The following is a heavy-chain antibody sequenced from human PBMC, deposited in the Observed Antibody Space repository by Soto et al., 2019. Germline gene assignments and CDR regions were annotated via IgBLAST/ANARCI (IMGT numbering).Heavy chain of an antibody. D-gene: IGHD5-18*01. Sequence: QVQLVQSGAEVKKPGSSEKVSCKASGGTFSSYAISWVRQAPGQGLEWMGGIIPIFGTANYAQKCQGRVTITADESTSTAYMGLSSLRSEDTAVYYCARGGAEKIQLWLRPYYYGMAVWGQGTTVTVSS. CDR1: GGTFSSYA. CDR2: IIPIFGTA. CDR3: ARGGAEKIQLWLRPYYYGMAV. V-gene: IGHV1-69*12. J-gene: IGHJ6*02.